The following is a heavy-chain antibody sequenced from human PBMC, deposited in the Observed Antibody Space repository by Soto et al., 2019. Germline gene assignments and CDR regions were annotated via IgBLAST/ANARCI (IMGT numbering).Heavy chain of an antibody. Sequence: SETLSLTCTVSGGSISSGGYSWTWIRQSPGKGLEWIGYTYQSGSAYYNPSLKSRVTISVDRSKNQFSLNLTSVTAADTAVYYCARDYYGMDVWGQGXTVTVPS. V-gene: IGHV4-30-2*06. CDR1: GGSISSGGYS. CDR2: TYQSGSA. CDR3: ARDYYGMDV. J-gene: IGHJ6*02.